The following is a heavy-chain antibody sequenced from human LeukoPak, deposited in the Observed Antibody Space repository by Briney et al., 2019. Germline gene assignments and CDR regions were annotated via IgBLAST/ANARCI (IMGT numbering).Heavy chain of an antibody. Sequence: GGSLRLSCVASGFTFSSHAMDWVRQAPGKGLEWVSSIRSGSTYINYADSVKGRFTISRDDAKNSLYLQMNSLRAEDTAVYYCARDGIFDYWGQGTLVTVSS. V-gene: IGHV3-21*01. J-gene: IGHJ4*02. CDR1: GFTFSSHA. CDR2: IRSGSTYI. CDR3: ARDGIFDY.